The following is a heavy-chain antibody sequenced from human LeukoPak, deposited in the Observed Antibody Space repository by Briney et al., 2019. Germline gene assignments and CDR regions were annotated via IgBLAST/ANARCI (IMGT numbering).Heavy chain of an antibody. D-gene: IGHD4-17*01. CDR1: GFSLSTSGMC. CDR3: ARIRGYGDYSYYYMDV. J-gene: IGHJ6*03. CDR2: IDWDDAK. Sequence: SGPTLVNPTQTLTLTCTFSGFSLSTSGMCVSWIRQPPGKALERHARIDWDDAKYYSTSLKTRLTISKDTSKNQVVLTMTNMDPVDTATYYCARIRGYGDYSYYYMDVWGKGTTVTVSS. V-gene: IGHV2-70*11.